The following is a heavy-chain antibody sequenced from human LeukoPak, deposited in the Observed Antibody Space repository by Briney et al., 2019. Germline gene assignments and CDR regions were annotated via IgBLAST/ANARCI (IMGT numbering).Heavy chain of an antibody. CDR1: GFTFSNYW. CDR2: IKSDESEK. J-gene: IGHJ4*02. CDR3: AKWGPYDILTGRIN. D-gene: IGHD3-9*01. V-gene: IGHV3-7*03. Sequence: GGSLRLSCAASGFTFSNYWMTWVRQAPGKGLEWVANIKSDESEKYYVGSVKGRFTISRDNAKNSLYLQMNSLRAEDTAVYYCAKWGPYDILTGRINWGQGTLVTVSS.